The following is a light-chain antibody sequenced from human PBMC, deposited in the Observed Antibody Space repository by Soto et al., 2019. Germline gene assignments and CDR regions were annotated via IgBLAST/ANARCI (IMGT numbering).Light chain of an antibody. CDR2: WAS. V-gene: IGKV4-1*01. Sequence: VMRQSPATLSVSPGEGATLSCRASQGIGDTLAWYQQKPGQPPKLLIYWASNRESGVPDRFSGSGSGTDFTLTISSLQAEDVAVYYCQQYYSSPRLTFGGGTKVDIK. CDR3: QQYYSSPRLT. J-gene: IGKJ4*01. CDR1: QGIGDT.